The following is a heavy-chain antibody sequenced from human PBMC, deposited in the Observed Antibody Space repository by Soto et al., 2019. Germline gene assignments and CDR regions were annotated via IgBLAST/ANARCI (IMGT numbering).Heavy chain of an antibody. CDR3: ARDLFIGYCSSTSCSTRGSSSPAGDY. CDR2: ISSSSSYI. Sequence: GGSLRLSCAASGFTFSSYSMNWVRQAPGKGLEWVSSISSSSSYIYYADSVKGRFTISRDNAKNSLYLQMNSLRAEDTALYYCARDLFIGYCSSTSCSTRGSSSPAGDYWGQGTLVTVSS. V-gene: IGHV3-21*01. D-gene: IGHD2-2*01. J-gene: IGHJ4*02. CDR1: GFTFSSYS.